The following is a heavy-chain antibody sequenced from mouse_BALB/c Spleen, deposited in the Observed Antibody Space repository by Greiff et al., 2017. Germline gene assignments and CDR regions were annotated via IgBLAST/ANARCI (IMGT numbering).Heavy chain of an antibody. D-gene: IGHD2-4*01. J-gene: IGHJ1*01. CDR2: ISSGSSTI. CDR3: ARSTMITDFDV. V-gene: IGHV5-17*02. Sequence: DVKLQESGGGLVKPGGSLKLSCAASGFTFSSFGMHWVRQAPEKGLEWVAYISSGSSTIYYADTVKGRFTISRDNPKNTLFLQMTSLRSEDTAMYYCARSTMITDFDVWGAGTTVTVSS. CDR1: GFTFSSFG.